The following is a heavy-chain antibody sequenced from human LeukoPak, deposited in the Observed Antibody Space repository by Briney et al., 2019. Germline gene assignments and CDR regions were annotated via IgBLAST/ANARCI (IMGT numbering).Heavy chain of an antibody. J-gene: IGHJ4*02. D-gene: IGHD4-17*01. Sequence: PSETLSLTCTVSGGSISSYYWSWIRQPPGKGLEWIGYIDHSGSTNYNPSLKSRVSISSDTSKNQFSLELSSVTAADTAVYYCARLKATVSIHAYFDSWGQGTLVTVSS. V-gene: IGHV4-59*01. CDR3: ARLKATVSIHAYFDS. CDR2: IDHSGST. CDR1: GGSISSYY.